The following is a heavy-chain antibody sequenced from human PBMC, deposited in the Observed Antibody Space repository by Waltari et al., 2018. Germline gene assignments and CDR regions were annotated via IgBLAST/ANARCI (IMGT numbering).Heavy chain of an antibody. Sequence: EVQLVESGGGLVKPGGSRRLSGAASGFTFSTYSMNWVRQAPGKGLEWVSSISSSSDYRYSADSVRGRFTISRDSAKNSMYLQMNSLRPEDTAVYYCARDHDGSGYCDYWGQGTLVTVSS. CDR2: ISSSSDYR. D-gene: IGHD3-22*01. V-gene: IGHV3-21*01. CDR3: ARDHDGSGYCDY. J-gene: IGHJ4*02. CDR1: GFTFSTYS.